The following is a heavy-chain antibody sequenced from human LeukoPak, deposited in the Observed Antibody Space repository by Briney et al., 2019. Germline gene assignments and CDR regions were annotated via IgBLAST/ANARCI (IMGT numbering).Heavy chain of an antibody. V-gene: IGHV4-38-2*02. Sequence: SETLSLTCTVSGYSISNGYNWGGVRQPPGKGLECIGSISHIGSTYYNPSLESRVTISLDTSMNQFSLELRSVTAADTAVYYCARTYINFSNYFDPWGQGTLVTVSS. D-gene: IGHD4-11*01. CDR1: GYSISNGYN. J-gene: IGHJ5*02. CDR2: ISHIGST. CDR3: ARTYINFSNYFDP.